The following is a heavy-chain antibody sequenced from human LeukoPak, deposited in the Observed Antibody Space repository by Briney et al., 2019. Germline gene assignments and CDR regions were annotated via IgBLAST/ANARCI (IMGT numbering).Heavy chain of an antibody. Sequence: SETLSLTCTVSGGSISPYYWTWIRQPPGKGLEWIGYIYYSGSTYYNPSLKSRVTISVDTSKNQFSLKLSSVTAADTAVYYCAREPLVRGHDAFDIWGQGTMVTVSS. J-gene: IGHJ3*02. V-gene: IGHV4-59*06. D-gene: IGHD6-6*01. CDR1: GGSISPYY. CDR3: AREPLVRGHDAFDI. CDR2: IYYSGST.